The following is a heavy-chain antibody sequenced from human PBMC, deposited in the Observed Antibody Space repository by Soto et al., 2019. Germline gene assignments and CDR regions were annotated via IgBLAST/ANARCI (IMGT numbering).Heavy chain of an antibody. CDR2: ISYDGSNK. J-gene: IGHJ6*02. CDR3: ARPSTRNTGNSAPYYYGVDV. V-gene: IGHV3-30-3*01. Sequence: QSWGSLRLSCAASGFTFSSYAMHWFRQAPGKGLEWVAVISYDGSNKYYADSVKGRFTISRDNSKNTLYLQMNSLRTEDMAVYYCARPSTRNTGNSAPYYYGVDVSGPGITVTGYS. D-gene: IGHD2-8*02. CDR1: GFTFSSYA.